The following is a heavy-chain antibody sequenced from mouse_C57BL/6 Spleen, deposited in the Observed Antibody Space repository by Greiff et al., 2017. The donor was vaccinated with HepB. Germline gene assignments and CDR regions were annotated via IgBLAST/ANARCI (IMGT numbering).Heavy chain of an antibody. J-gene: IGHJ2*01. CDR1: GYAFSSSW. D-gene: IGHD2-2*01. V-gene: IGHV1-82*01. Sequence: VQLQQSGPELVKPGASVKISCKASGYAFSSSWMNWVKQRPGKGLEWIGRIYPGDGDTNYNGKFKGKATLTADKSSSTAYMQLSSLTSEDSAVYFCARHYYGYDGYFDYWGQGTTLTVSS. CDR2: IYPGDGDT. CDR3: ARHYYGYDGYFDY.